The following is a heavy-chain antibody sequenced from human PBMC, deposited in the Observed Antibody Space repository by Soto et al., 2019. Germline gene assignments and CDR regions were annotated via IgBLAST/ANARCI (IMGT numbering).Heavy chain of an antibody. D-gene: IGHD2-8*01. Sequence: GGSLRLSCAGSGFSFFSYAMSWVRQAPGKGLEWVSTISGSGGHTYYTDSVKGRFVVSRDNDKNTVYLHMNSLTGEDTAIYFCAKVEMGWFAHWGQGTQVTVSS. CDR2: ISGSGGHT. CDR1: GFSFFSYA. CDR3: AKVEMGWFAH. V-gene: IGHV3-23*01. J-gene: IGHJ5*02.